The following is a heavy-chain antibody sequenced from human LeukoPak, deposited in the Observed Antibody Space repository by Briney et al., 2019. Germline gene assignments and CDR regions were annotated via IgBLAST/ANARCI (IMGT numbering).Heavy chain of an antibody. V-gene: IGHV3-30-3*01. Sequence: PGGSLRLSCAASGFTFSSYAMHWVRQAPGKGLEWVAVISYDGSNKYYADSVKGRFTISRDNSKNTLYLQMNSLRAEDTAVYYCARAYTYYYDSSGYYGYWGQGTLVTVSS. CDR3: ARAYTYYYDSSGYYGY. D-gene: IGHD3-22*01. CDR1: GFTFSSYA. CDR2: ISYDGSNK. J-gene: IGHJ4*02.